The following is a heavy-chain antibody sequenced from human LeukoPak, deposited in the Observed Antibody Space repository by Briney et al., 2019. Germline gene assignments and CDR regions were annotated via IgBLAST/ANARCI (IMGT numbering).Heavy chain of an antibody. J-gene: IGHJ4*02. D-gene: IGHD6-6*01. CDR3: ARDRRWDSSSPLDY. CDR1: GFTVSSNY. CDR2: IYSGGST. Sequence: GGSLGLSCAASGFTVSSNYMSWVRQAPGKGLEWVSVIYSGGSTYYADSVKGRFTISRDNSKNTLYLQMNSLRAEDTAVYYCARDRRWDSSSPLDYWGQGTLVTVSS. V-gene: IGHV3-66*02.